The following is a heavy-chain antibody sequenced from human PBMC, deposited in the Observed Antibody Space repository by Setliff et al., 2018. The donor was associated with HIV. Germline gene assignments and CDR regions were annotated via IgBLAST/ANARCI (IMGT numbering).Heavy chain of an antibody. V-gene: IGHV3-48*01. CDR1: GFTFSSYS. CDR2: ISSSSSTI. Sequence: GGSLRLSCATSGFTFSSYSMNWVRQAPGKGLEWVSYISSSSSTIYYADSVKGRFTISRDNAKNSLYLQMNIPRAEDTAVYYCARDRCYGDYHYYYYYYMDVWGKGTTVTVSS. J-gene: IGHJ6*03. D-gene: IGHD4-17*01. CDR3: ARDRCYGDYHYYYYYYMDV.